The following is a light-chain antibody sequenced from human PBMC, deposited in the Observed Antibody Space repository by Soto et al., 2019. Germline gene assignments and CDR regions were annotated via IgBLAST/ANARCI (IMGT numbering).Light chain of an antibody. J-gene: IGKJ1*01. CDR2: AAS. CDR1: QGISSY. Sequence: AIRMTQSPSSLSASTGDRVTITCRASQGISSYLAWYQQKPGKAPKLLIYAASTLQSGVPSRFSGSGSGTDFTLTFSCLQSEDFATYYCQQYYSYPRTFGQGNKVEIK. V-gene: IGKV1-8*01. CDR3: QQYYSYPRT.